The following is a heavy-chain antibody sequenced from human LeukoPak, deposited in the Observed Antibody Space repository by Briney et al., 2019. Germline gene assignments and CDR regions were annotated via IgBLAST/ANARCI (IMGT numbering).Heavy chain of an antibody. J-gene: IGHJ5*02. CDR3: ARQWELRGWFDP. CDR1: GGSISSYY. Sequence: SETLSLTCTVSGGSISSYYWSWIRQPPGKGLEWIGYIYYSGSTNYNPTLKSRVTISVDTSKNQFSLKLTSVTAADTAVYYCARQWELRGWFDPWGQGTLVTVSS. V-gene: IGHV4-59*08. CDR2: IYYSGST. D-gene: IGHD1-26*01.